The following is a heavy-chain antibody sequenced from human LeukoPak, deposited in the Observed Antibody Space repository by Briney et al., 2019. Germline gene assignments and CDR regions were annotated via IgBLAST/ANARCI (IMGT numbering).Heavy chain of an antibody. CDR2: IKQDGSEK. V-gene: IGHV3-7*01. CDR1: GFTFSSCW. D-gene: IGHD2-2*02. CDR3: ARDNIVVVPAAIIHYYYYYMDV. Sequence: GGSLRLSCAASGFTFSSCWMSWVRQAPGKGLEWVASIKQDGSEKYYVDSVKGRFTISRDNAKNSLYLQMNSLRAEDTAVYYCARDNIVVVPAAIIHYYYYYMDVWGKGTTVTVSS. J-gene: IGHJ6*03.